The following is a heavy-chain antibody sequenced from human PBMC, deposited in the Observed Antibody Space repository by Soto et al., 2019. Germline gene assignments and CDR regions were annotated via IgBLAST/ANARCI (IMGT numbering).Heavy chain of an antibody. J-gene: IGHJ4*02. Sequence: GSLRLSCAASVFTFSSFGVSWVRQTPGKGLEWVSSISDTGGTFYGDSVKGRFTISRDNSKNTLYLQMNSLRAEDTAVYYCAKRVAYSSSSAYFDSWGQGTLVTVSS. CDR1: VFTFSSFG. CDR2: ISDTGGT. CDR3: AKRVAYSSSSAYFDS. V-gene: IGHV3-23*01. D-gene: IGHD6-6*01.